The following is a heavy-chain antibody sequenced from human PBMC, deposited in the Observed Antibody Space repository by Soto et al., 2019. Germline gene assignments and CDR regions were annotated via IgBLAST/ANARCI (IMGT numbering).Heavy chain of an antibody. J-gene: IGHJ6*02. CDR1: GFTFSNYA. Sequence: EVQLLESGGGLVQPGGSLRLSCAASGFTFSNYAMTWVRQAPGKGLEWVSAISGSGGSTYYADSVKGRFTISRDNSKNTLYLQMDSLRAEDTAVYYCANPPPTMESTIYYYYGMYVCGQGPTVTVSS. CDR2: ISGSGGST. V-gene: IGHV3-23*01. CDR3: ANPPPTMESTIYYYYGMYV. D-gene: IGHD1-26*01.